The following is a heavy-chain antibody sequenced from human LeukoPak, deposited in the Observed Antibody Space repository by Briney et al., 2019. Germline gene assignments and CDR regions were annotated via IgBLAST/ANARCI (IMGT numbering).Heavy chain of an antibody. D-gene: IGHD2-21*01. J-gene: IGHJ4*02. CDR1: GDSFGGFY. Sequence: SETLSLTCTVSGDSFGGFYWSWLRQPAGAGLEWIGRIYSSGFTEFNLSLDNRVTMAIDTSKNEFSLKLTSVTAADRGLYYCARVHIVTGTYFDSWGQGLLVTVSS. CDR2: IYSSGFT. CDR3: ARVHIVTGTYFDS. V-gene: IGHV4-4*07.